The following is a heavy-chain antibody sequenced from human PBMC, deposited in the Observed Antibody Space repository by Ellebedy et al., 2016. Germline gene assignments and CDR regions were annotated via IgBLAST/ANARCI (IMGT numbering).Heavy chain of an antibody. CDR2: ISYDGSNK. Sequence: GESLKISXAASGFTFSSYGMHWVRQAPGKGLEWVAVISYDGSNKYYADSVKGRFTISRDNSKNTLYLQMNSLRAEDTAVYYCAKDAHPYYYYGMDVWGQGTTVTVSS. CDR3: AKDAHPYYYYGMDV. CDR1: GFTFSSYG. J-gene: IGHJ6*02. V-gene: IGHV3-30*18.